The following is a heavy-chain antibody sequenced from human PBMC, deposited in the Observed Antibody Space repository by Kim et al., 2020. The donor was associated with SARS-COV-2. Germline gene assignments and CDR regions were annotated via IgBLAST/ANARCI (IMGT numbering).Heavy chain of an antibody. J-gene: IGHJ4*02. CDR2: ISSSSSYI. D-gene: IGHD6-19*01. Sequence: GGSLRLSCAASGFTFSSHSMNWVRQAPGKGLEWVSSISSSSSYIYYADSVKGRFTISRDNAKNSLYLQMNSLRAEDTAVYYCARAYSSGWTYFDYWGQGTLVTVSS. V-gene: IGHV3-21*01. CDR1: GFTFSSHS. CDR3: ARAYSSGWTYFDY.